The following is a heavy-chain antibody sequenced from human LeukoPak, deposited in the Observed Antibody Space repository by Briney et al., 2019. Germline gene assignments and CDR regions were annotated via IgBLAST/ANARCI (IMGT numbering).Heavy chain of an antibody. CDR2: IIPIFGTA. CDR1: GYTFTDYY. Sequence: GASVKVSCKASGYTFTDYYMHWVRQAPGQGLEWMGGIIPIFGTANYAQKFQGRVTITADESTSTAYMELSSLRSEDTAVYYCAISTKRGYSYGFDYWGQGTLVTVSS. CDR3: AISTKRGYSYGFDY. D-gene: IGHD5-18*01. V-gene: IGHV1-69*13. J-gene: IGHJ4*02.